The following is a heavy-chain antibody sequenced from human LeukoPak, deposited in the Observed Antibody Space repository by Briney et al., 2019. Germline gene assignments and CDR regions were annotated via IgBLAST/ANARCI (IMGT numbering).Heavy chain of an antibody. Sequence: KASETLSLTCTVSGGSISTSSYYWGWIRQPPGKGLEWIGSIYYSGSTYYNPSLKSRVTISVDTSKNQFSLKLSSVTAADTAVYYCARLRYYGSGSFDYWGQGTLVTVSS. V-gene: IGHV4-39*01. CDR2: IYYSGST. CDR1: GGSISTSSYY. D-gene: IGHD3-10*01. J-gene: IGHJ4*02. CDR3: ARLRYYGSGSFDY.